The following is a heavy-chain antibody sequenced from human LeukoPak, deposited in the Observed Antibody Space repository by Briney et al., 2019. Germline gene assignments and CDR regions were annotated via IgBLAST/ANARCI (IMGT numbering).Heavy chain of an antibody. D-gene: IGHD3-9*01. J-gene: IGHJ4*02. CDR2: IIPIFGTA. CDR3: ARPRHYDILTGYYNEGLDY. V-gene: IGHV1-69*13. CDR1: GGTFSSYA. Sequence: SVKVSCKXSGGTFSSYAISWVRQAPRQGLEWMGRIIPIFGTANYAQKFQGRVTITADESTSTAYMELSSLRSEDTAVYYCARPRHYDILTGYYNEGLDYWGQGTLVTVSS.